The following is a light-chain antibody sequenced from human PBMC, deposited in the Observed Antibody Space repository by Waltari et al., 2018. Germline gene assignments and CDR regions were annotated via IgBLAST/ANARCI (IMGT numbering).Light chain of an antibody. J-gene: IGLJ2*01. V-gene: IGLV2-14*03. CDR3: SSYTTSITLV. CDR2: DVS. Sequence: QSAQAHSASASGPPDQSVTIYCPGNSPYVSGYESFPWYQQHPCKAPKLMIYDVSNRPSGVSSRFSGSKSGNTASLTISGLQAEDEANYHCSSYTTSITLVFGGGTKLTVL. CDR1: SPYVSGYES.